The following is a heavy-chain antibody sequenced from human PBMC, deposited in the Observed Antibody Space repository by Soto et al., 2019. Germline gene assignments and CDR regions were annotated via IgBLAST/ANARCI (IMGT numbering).Heavy chain of an antibody. CDR1: GGYITPYY. V-gene: IGHV4-59*01. CDR2: IYDSGTT. J-gene: IGHJ5*01. Sequence: SETLSLTCTVSGGYITPYYWGWLRQPPGKGLEWIGYIYDSGTTNYNPSLGSRVTISDDTSKNQFSLKLRSVTAADTAVYYCATSYTTGWHSGWLDSWGQGTLDTLSS. D-gene: IGHD1-1*01. CDR3: ATSYTTGWHSGWLDS.